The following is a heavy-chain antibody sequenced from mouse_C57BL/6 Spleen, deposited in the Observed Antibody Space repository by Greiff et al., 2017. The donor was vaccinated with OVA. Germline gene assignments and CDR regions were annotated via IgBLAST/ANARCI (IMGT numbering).Heavy chain of an antibody. V-gene: IGHV5-17*01. CDR2: ISSGSSTI. D-gene: IGHD4-1*01. Sequence: DVHLVESGGGLVKPGGSLKLSCAASGFTFSDYGMHWVRQAPEKGLEWVAYISSGSSTIYYADTVKGRFTISRDNAKNTLFLQMTSLRSEDTAMYYCAVNWDGFAYWGQGTLVTVSA. CDR3: AVNWDGFAY. J-gene: IGHJ3*01. CDR1: GFTFSDYG.